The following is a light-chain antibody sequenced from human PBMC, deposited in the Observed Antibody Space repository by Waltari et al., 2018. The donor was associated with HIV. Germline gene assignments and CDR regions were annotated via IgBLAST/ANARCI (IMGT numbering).Light chain of an antibody. CDR1: QNIGKD. Sequence: DIQMNQSPSSLSASVGDRITITCRTSQNIGKDLNWYQQKPGTAPKVLIFAASSLHSGVPSRFSGSGSGTDFTLTISSLQPEDFATYYCQQTYLTTFTFGPGTNVDFK. V-gene: IGKV1-39*01. CDR2: AAS. J-gene: IGKJ3*01. CDR3: QQTYLTTFT.